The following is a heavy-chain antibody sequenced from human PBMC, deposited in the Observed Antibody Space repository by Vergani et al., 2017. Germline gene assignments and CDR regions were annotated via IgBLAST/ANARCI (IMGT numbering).Heavy chain of an antibody. CDR1: GFTFSSYA. V-gene: IGHV3-21*01. J-gene: IGHJ4*02. D-gene: IGHD1-1*01. CDR2: ISSSSSYI. CDR3: AGDSGNWNDLAFDY. Sequence: EVQLLESGGGLVQPGGSLRLSCAASGFTFSSYAMSWVRQAPGKGLEWVSSISSSSSYIYYADSVKGRFTISRDNAKNSLYLQMNSLRAEDTAVYYCAGDSGNWNDLAFDYWGQGTLVTVSS.